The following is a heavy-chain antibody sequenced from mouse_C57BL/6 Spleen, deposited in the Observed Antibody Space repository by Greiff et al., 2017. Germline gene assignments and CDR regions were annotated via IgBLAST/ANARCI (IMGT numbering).Heavy chain of an antibody. CDR2: ISDGGSYT. CDR1: GFTFSSYA. Sequence: EVKVVESGGGLVKPGGSLKLSCAASGFTFSSYAMSWVRQTPEKRLEWVATISDGGSYTYYPDNVKGRFTISRDNAKDNLYLQMSHLKSEDTAMYYCARSDLGRYFDYGGQGTTLTVSS. V-gene: IGHV5-4*03. CDR3: ARSDLGRYFDY. D-gene: IGHD4-1*01. J-gene: IGHJ2*01.